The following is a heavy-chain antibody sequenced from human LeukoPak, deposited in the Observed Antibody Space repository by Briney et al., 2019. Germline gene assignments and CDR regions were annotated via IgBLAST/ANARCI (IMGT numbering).Heavy chain of an antibody. J-gene: IGHJ5*02. D-gene: IGHD3-16*01. CDR3: ARLLNTDVGGWFDP. V-gene: IGHV4-59*08. CDR1: GGSISSYY. Sequence: PSETLSLTCTVSGGSISSYYWSWIRQPPGKGLEGIGYMYYSGSNNYNPSLKSRVTISVDTSKNPFSLKLSSVTAADTAVYYCARLLNTDVGGWFDPWGQGTLVTVSS. CDR2: MYYSGSN.